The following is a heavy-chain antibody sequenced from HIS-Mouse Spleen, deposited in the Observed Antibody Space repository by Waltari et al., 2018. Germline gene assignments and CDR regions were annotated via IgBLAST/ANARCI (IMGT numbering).Heavy chain of an antibody. D-gene: IGHD1-1*01. J-gene: IGHJ3*02. CDR1: GFTFSSYW. CDR3: ARDLELDAFDI. Sequence: EVQLVESGVGLVQPGGSLRLACAAPGFTFSSYWMHWVRQAPGKGLVWVSRINSDGSSTSYADSVKGRFTISRDNAKNTLYLQMNSLRAEDTAVYYCARDLELDAFDIWGQGTMVTVSS. CDR2: INSDGSST. V-gene: IGHV3-74*01.